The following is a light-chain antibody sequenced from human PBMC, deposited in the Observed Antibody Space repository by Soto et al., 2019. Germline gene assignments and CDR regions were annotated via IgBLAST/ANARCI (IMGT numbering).Light chain of an antibody. V-gene: IGLV6-57*04. CDR3: SSYVGSSTYV. CDR1: SGSIASNY. Sequence: NFMLTQPHSVSESPGKTVTISCTRSSGSIASNYVQWYQQRPGSVPTTVIYEGNQRPSGVPDRFSGSTDGSSNSASLTISGLQADDEADYYCSSYVGSSTYVFGTGTKLTVL. CDR2: EGN. J-gene: IGLJ1*01.